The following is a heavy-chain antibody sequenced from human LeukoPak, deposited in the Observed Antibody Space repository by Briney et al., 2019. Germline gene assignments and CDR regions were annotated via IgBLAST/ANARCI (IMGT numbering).Heavy chain of an antibody. D-gene: IGHD3-10*01. CDR2: IYYSGST. J-gene: IGHJ5*02. V-gene: IGHV4-59*11. CDR1: GGSINSHY. Sequence: SETLSLTCTVSGGSINSHYWSWIRQPPGKGLEWIGYIYYSGSTNYNPSLKSRVTISVDTSKNQFSLKLSSVTAADTAVYYCARRLGLHYYGSGSYYRGAFDPWGQGTLVTVSS. CDR3: ARRLGLHYYGSGSYYRGAFDP.